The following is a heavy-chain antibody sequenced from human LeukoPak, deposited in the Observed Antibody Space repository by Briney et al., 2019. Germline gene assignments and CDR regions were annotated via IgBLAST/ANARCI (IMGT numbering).Heavy chain of an antibody. D-gene: IGHD3-16*02. J-gene: IGHJ6*02. Sequence: PGGSLRLSCAASGFTVSSNYMSWVRQAPGKGLEWVPVIYSGGSTYYADSVKGRFTISRDNSKNTLYLQTNSLRAEDTAVYYCARDYRVAGYGMDVWGQGTTVTVSS. CDR3: ARDYRVAGYGMDV. V-gene: IGHV3-53*01. CDR2: IYSGGST. CDR1: GFTVSSNY.